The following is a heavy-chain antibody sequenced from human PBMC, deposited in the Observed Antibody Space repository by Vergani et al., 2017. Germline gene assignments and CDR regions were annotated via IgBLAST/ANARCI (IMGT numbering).Heavy chain of an antibody. CDR3: AKDSDSNYEPARRFDY. V-gene: IGHV3-43*02. CDR2: ISGDGGST. CDR1: GFTFDDYA. D-gene: IGHD4-11*01. Sequence: EVQLVESGGGVVQPGGSLRLSCAASGFTFDDYAMHWVRQAPGKGLEWVSLISGDGGSTYYADSVKGRFTISRDNSKNSLYLQMNSLRTEDTALYYCAKDSDSNYEPARRFDYWGQGTLVTVSS. J-gene: IGHJ4*02.